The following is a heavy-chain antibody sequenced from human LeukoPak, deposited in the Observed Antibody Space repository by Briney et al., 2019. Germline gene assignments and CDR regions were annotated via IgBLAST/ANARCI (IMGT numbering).Heavy chain of an antibody. CDR1: GGSISSYY. D-gene: IGHD6-19*01. CDR3: ARVGSSGWLPYFDY. CDR2: IYYSGST. V-gene: IGHV4-59*01. Sequence: SETLSLTCTVSGGSISSYYWSWIRQPPGKGLEWIGYIYYSGSTNYNPSLKSRVTISVDTSKNQFSLKLSSVTAADTAVYYCARVGSSGWLPYFDYWGQGTLVTASS. J-gene: IGHJ4*02.